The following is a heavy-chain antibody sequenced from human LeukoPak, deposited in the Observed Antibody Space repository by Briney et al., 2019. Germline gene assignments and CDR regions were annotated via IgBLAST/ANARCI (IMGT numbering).Heavy chain of an antibody. CDR3: AREYYDISTGPVPHYYYGMDV. J-gene: IGHJ6*02. CDR1: GFTFDDYT. V-gene: IGHV3-43*01. D-gene: IGHD3-9*01. Sequence: PGGSLRLSCAASGFTFDDYTMHWVRQAPGKGLEWVSLISWDGGSTYYADSVKGRLTISRDNSKNSLYLQMNSLRTEDTALYYCAREYYDISTGPVPHYYYGMDVWGQGTTVTVSS. CDR2: ISWDGGST.